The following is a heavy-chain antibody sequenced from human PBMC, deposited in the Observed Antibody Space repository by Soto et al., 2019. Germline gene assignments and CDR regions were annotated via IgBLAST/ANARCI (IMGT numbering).Heavy chain of an antibody. CDR3: ARAWIQLWYYYGMDV. J-gene: IGHJ6*02. D-gene: IGHD5-18*01. CDR1: GGSFSGYY. V-gene: IGHV4-34*01. Sequence: SETLSLTWAGYGGSFSGYYWSGSRQPPGKGLEWIGEINHSGSTNYNPSLKSRVTISVDTSKNQFSLKLSSVTAADTAVYYCARAWIQLWYYYGMDVWGQGTTVT. CDR2: INHSGST.